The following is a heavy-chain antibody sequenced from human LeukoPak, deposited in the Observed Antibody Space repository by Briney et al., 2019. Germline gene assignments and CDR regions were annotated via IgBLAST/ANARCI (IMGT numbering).Heavy chain of an antibody. Sequence: SETLSLTCTVSGGSISSYYWSWIRQPPGKGLEWIGYIYYSGSTNYNPSLKSRVTISVDTSKNQFSLKLSSVTAADTAVYYCARTRGSRRYFDWLRDAFDIWGQGTMVTVSS. CDR2: IYYSGST. D-gene: IGHD3-9*01. V-gene: IGHV4-59*01. J-gene: IGHJ3*02. CDR3: ARTRGSRRYFDWLRDAFDI. CDR1: GGSISSYY.